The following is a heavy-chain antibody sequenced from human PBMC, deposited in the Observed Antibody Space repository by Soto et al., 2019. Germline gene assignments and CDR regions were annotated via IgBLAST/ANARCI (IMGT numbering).Heavy chain of an antibody. Sequence: GGSLRLSCAASGVTFSSYAMSWVRQAPGKGLEWVPSITTSGDRTYYADSVKGRFTISRDNSKNTLSLQMNSLRAEDTAIYYCGKNYYLDNWGQGTLVTVSS. CDR1: GVTFSSYA. CDR3: GKNYYLDN. V-gene: IGHV3-23*01. J-gene: IGHJ4*02. CDR2: ITTSGDRT.